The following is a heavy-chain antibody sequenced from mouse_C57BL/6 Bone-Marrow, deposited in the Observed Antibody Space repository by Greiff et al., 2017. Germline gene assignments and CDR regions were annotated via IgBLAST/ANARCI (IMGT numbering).Heavy chain of an antibody. Sequence: VHVKQSGAELVRPGASVKLSCTASGFNIKDDYMHWVKQRPEQGLEWIGWIDTENGDTAYASKFQGKATIAADTSSNPAYLQLSSLTSEDTAVYYCTTPAWFAYCGQGTLVTVSA. CDR2: IDTENGDT. CDR1: GFNIKDDY. CDR3: TTPAWFAY. J-gene: IGHJ3*01. V-gene: IGHV14-4*01.